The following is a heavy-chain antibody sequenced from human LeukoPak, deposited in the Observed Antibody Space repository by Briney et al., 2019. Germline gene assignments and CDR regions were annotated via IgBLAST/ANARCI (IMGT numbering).Heavy chain of an antibody. CDR3: ARQTQGRSAFDI. Sequence: SVKVSCKASGGTFSSYAISWVRQAPGQGLEWMGGIIPIFGTANYAQKFQGRVTITADESTSTAYMELSSLRSEDTAVYYCARQTQGRSAFDIWGQGTMVTVSS. CDR1: GGTFSSYA. J-gene: IGHJ3*02. V-gene: IGHV1-69*13. CDR2: IIPIFGTA.